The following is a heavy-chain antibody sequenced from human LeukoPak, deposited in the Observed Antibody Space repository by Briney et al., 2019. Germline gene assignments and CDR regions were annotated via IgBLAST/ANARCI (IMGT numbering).Heavy chain of an antibody. Sequence: SQTLSLTCTVSGGSISSVGYYWTWIRQPPGKGLEWIGYVYYSGSTNYNPSLKSRVTMSVDTSKIHFSLKLTSVTAADTAVYYCARVVSPVSWFDPWGQGILVTVSS. CDR1: GGSISSVGYY. J-gene: IGHJ5*02. CDR2: VYYSGST. V-gene: IGHV4-61*03. CDR3: ARVVSPVSWFDP. D-gene: IGHD4-11*01.